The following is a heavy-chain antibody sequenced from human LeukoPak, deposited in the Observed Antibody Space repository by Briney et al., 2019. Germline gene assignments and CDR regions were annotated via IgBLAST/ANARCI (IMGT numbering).Heavy chain of an antibody. J-gene: IGHJ4*02. Sequence: GSSLTPACAAAALTFTSDCTHCARLPPGKGREWVAFKWNDVMNKYYTDSVKGRFSISRDNSKNTLYLQMNNLRAEDTAVYYLARDLSPWAAAGTGLGYWGQGTLVTVSS. CDR2: KWNDVMNK. CDR3: ARDLSPWAAAGTGLGY. V-gene: IGHV3-33*01. CDR1: ALTFTSDC. D-gene: IGHD6-13*01.